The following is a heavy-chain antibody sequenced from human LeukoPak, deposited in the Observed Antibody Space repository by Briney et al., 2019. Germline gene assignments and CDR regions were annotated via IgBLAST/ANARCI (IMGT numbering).Heavy chain of an antibody. CDR1: GGSISSGGYY. J-gene: IGHJ5*02. CDR3: ARLRLSGGSFSVGWFDP. D-gene: IGHD1-26*01. CDR2: IYYSGST. Sequence: SETLSLTCTASGGSISSGGYYWSWIRQHPGKGLEWIGHIYYSGSTYYNPSLKSRVTISVDTSKNQFSLRLNSVTAADTAVYFCARLRLSGGSFSVGWFDPWGQGIQVTVSS. V-gene: IGHV4-31*03.